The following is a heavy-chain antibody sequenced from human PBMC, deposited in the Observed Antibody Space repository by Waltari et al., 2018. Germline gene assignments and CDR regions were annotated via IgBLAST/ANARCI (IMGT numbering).Heavy chain of an antibody. J-gene: IGHJ4*02. V-gene: IGHV3-23*01. Sequence: EVQLLESGGGLVQPGGSLRLSCAASGFIFGNYAMRWVRQAPGKGLEWVSAISGDGANTYYADFVRGRFTVSRDNSKKTVYLQMNSLRAEDTAMYYCGKETMTKTPLTLDYWGQGTLVTVSS. CDR3: GKETMTKTPLTLDY. CDR1: GFIFGNYA. D-gene: IGHD4-17*01. CDR2: ISGDGANT.